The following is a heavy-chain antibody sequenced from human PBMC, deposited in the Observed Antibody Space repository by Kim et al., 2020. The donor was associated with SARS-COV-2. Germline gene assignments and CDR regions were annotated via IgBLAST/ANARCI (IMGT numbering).Heavy chain of an antibody. CDR2: IIPIFGTA. CDR3: ARPIAAAGTSWFDP. D-gene: IGHD6-13*01. Sequence: SVKVSCKASGGTFSSYAISWVRQAPGQGLEWMGGIIPIFGTANYAQKFQGRVTITADESTSTAYMELSSLRSEDTAVYYCARPIAAAGTSWFDPWGQGTLVTVSS. J-gene: IGHJ5*02. CDR1: GGTFSSYA. V-gene: IGHV1-69*13.